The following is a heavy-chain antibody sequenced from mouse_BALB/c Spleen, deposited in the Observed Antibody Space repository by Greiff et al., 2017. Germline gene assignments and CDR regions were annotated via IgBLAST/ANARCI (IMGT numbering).Heavy chain of an antibody. V-gene: IGHV5-9-4*01. CDR3: ARAGSSSYYAMDY. J-gene: IGHJ4*01. CDR1: GFTFSSYA. Sequence: EVHLVESGGGLVKPGGSLKLSCAASGFTFSSYAMSWVRQSPEKRLEWVAEISSGGSYTYYPDTVTGRFTISRDNAKNTLYLEMSSLRSEDTAMYYCARAGSSSYYAMDYWGQGTSVTVSS. CDR2: ISSGGSYT. D-gene: IGHD1-1*01.